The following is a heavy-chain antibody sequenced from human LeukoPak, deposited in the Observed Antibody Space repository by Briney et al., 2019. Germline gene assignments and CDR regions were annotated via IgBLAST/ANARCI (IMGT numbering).Heavy chain of an antibody. D-gene: IGHD3-10*01. CDR1: GYTFTSYY. CDR2: INPTGGST. J-gene: IGHJ6*03. Sequence: ASVKVSCKASGYTFTSYYMHWVRQAPGQGLEWMGLINPTGGSTGYAQKFQGRVTMTRDMSTSTDYMELSSLRSEDTAVYYCARGPRITLVRGGQWYYYMDVWGKGTTVTISS. CDR3: ARGPRITLVRGGQWYYYMDV. V-gene: IGHV1-46*01.